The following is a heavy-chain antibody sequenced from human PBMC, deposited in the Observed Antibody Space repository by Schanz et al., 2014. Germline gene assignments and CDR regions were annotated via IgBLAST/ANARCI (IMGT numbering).Heavy chain of an antibody. J-gene: IGHJ2*01. D-gene: IGHD1-26*01. CDR1: EFTFSTDA. CDR3: ARNRGSGGQNWYFDL. V-gene: IGHV3-23*01. Sequence: DVHLLESGGGLVQPGGSLRLSCAASEFTFSTDAMSWVRQAPGKGLEWVSAISGSGGSTYYADSVKGRFTISRDNSKSTVYLQLNSLRADDTAVYYCARNRGSGGQNWYFDLWGRGTLVTVSS. CDR2: ISGSGGST.